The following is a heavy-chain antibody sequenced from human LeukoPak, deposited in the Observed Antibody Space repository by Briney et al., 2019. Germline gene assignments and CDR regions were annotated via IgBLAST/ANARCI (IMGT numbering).Heavy chain of an antibody. CDR2: INPNTGDT. CDR1: GYTFTGYY. Sequence: ASVKVSCKASGYTFTGYYMHAVRQAPGQGVEWVGSINPNTGDTNYPQNFQGRVTMARYTAISKAYMELSRLRSDDAAVYYCARGGWGSSPYFDYWGKGTLVTVSS. D-gene: IGHD6-6*01. V-gene: IGHV1-2*02. J-gene: IGHJ4*02. CDR3: ARGGWGSSPYFDY.